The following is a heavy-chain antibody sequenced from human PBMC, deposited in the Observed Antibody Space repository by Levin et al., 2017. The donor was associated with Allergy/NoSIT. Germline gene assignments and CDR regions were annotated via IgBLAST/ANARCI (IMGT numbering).Heavy chain of an antibody. CDR2: ISSSGSTI. CDR1: GFTFSDYY. D-gene: IGHD6-6*01. Sequence: GESLKISCAASGFTFSDYYMSWIRQAPGKGLEWVSYISSSGSTIYYADSVKGRFTISRDNAKNSLYLQMNSLRAEDTAVYYCARGSSSSTGFDYWGQGTLVTVSS. J-gene: IGHJ4*02. V-gene: IGHV3-11*01. CDR3: ARGSSSSTGFDY.